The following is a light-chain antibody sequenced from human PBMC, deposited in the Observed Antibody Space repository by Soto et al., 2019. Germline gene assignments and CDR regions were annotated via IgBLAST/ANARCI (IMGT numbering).Light chain of an antibody. CDR3: QTYDSSLSGLYV. V-gene: IGLV1-40*01. CDR1: SSNIGAGSD. J-gene: IGLJ1*01. Sequence: QSVLTQPPSITGAPGQMVTISCTGSSSNIGAGSDVHWYHQLPETAPKLLISGNTNRPSGVPARFSGSKSGTSASLAIAGLQTEDEGDYYCQTYDSSLSGLYVFGTGTKVTVL. CDR2: GNT.